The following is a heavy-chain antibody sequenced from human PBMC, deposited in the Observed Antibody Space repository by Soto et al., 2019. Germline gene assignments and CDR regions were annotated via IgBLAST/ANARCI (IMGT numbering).Heavy chain of an antibody. CDR2: IYFSGIA. V-gene: IGHV4-59*01. CDR1: GASFPDSY. CDR3: ARGDSDLAVSEAAY. D-gene: IGHD2-15*01. J-gene: IGHJ1*01. Sequence: SATLSLTSTVPGASFPDSYWRWIREPPEKVLERIGYIYFSGIANYNPSLKSRATISRDTSKNEFSLKLTSVTAADTAIYYCARGDSDLAVSEAAYWGQGTLVTVSS.